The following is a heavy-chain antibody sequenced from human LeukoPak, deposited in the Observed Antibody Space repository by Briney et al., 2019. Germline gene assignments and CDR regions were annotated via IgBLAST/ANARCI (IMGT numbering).Heavy chain of an antibody. CDR1: GFNFPYHW. D-gene: IGHD3-3*02. Sequence: GSLRIFCSGSGFNFPYHWVSWVRQAPGEGVEWVANIKEDGSEKYYVDSVKGRFTVSRDNVKNSLFLQMNSLRVEDTAVYYCAKSGSSVFWSWGQGTLVTVSS. CDR3: AKSGSSVFWS. V-gene: IGHV3-7*03. CDR2: IKEDGSEK. J-gene: IGHJ5*02.